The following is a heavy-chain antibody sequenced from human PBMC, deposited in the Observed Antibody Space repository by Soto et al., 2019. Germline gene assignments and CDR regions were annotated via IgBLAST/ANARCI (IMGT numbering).Heavy chain of an antibody. D-gene: IGHD2-21*02. CDR3: ARADRTLVTSYSLDV. CDR1: GGSFSGYY. CDR2: INHIGTI. V-gene: IGHV4-34*01. J-gene: IGHJ6*02. Sequence: SETLSLTCAVYGGSFSGYYWTWIRQPPGKGLEWIGEINHIGTINFNPSLKSRLTISLDTSKKHFSLKLSSVTDADTAAYYCARADRTLVTSYSLDVWGQGTTVTVSS.